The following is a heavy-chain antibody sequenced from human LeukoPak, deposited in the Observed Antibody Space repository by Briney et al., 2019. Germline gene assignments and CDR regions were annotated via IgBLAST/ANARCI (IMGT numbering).Heavy chain of an antibody. J-gene: IGHJ6*02. Sequence: PGGSLRLSCAASGFTFSSYWMSWVRQAPGKGLEWVANIKQDGSEKYYADSVKGRFTISRDNAKNSLYLQMNSLRAEDTAVYYCARDTTKYYYYYYGMDVWGQGTTVTVSS. D-gene: IGHD1-1*01. CDR2: IKQDGSEK. V-gene: IGHV3-7*01. CDR3: ARDTTKYYYYYYGMDV. CDR1: GFTFSSYW.